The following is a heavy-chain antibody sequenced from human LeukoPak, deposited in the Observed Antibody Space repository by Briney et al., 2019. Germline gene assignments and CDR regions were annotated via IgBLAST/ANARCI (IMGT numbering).Heavy chain of an antibody. V-gene: IGHV3-23*01. J-gene: IGHJ4*02. CDR1: GFTFSSYA. CDR2: ISGSGGST. Sequence: GGSLRLSCAASGFTFSSYAMSWVRQAPGKGLEWVSAISGSGGSTYYADSVKGRFTISRDNSKNTLYLQMDSLRADDTAVFYCARGGSTVVAPYYWGQGTLVTVSS. CDR3: ARGGSTVVAPYY. D-gene: IGHD4-23*01.